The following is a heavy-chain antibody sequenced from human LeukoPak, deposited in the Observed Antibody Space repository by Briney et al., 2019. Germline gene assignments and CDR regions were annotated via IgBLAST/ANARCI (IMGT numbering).Heavy chain of an antibody. Sequence: GGSLRLSRAASGFTVSSNYMSSARQAPGKGLEWVSVIYSGGSTYYADSVKGRFTISRDNSKNTLYLQMNSLRAEDTAVYYCAREARLQYYFDYWGQGTLVTVSS. J-gene: IGHJ4*02. CDR2: IYSGGST. CDR3: AREARLQYYFDY. CDR1: GFTVSSNY. V-gene: IGHV3-66*01. D-gene: IGHD3-16*01.